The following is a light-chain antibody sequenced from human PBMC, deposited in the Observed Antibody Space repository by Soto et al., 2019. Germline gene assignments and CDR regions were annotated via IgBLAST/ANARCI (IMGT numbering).Light chain of an antibody. Sequence: QAVLTQPPSVSAAPGQKVTISCSGGSSNIRSNYVSWFQQFPGTAPKLLIYENDLRPPGIPDRFSGSKSATSATLGIAGLQTEDEADYYCEAWDAGLNGAVFGGGTKLTVL. CDR2: END. J-gene: IGLJ3*02. CDR3: EAWDAGLNGAV. V-gene: IGLV1-51*02. CDR1: SSNIRSNY.